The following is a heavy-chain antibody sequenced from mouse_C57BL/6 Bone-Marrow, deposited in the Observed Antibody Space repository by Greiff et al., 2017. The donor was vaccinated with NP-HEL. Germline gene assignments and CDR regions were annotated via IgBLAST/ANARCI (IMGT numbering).Heavy chain of an antibody. J-gene: IGHJ4*01. CDR1: GYTFTSYW. CDR3: ASGEYYGTLYAMDY. V-gene: IGHV1-52*01. D-gene: IGHD1-1*01. CDR2: IDPSDSET. Sequence: QVQLQQPGAELVRPGSSVKLSCKASGYTFTSYWMHWVKQRPIQGLEWIGNIDPSDSETHYNQKFKDKATLTVDKSSSTAYMQLSSLTSEDSAVYYCASGEYYGTLYAMDYWGQGTSVTVSS.